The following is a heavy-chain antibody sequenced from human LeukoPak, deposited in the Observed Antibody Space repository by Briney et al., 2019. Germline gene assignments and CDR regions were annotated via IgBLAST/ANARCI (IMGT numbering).Heavy chain of an antibody. Sequence: ASVKVSCKASGYTFTSYYMHWVRQAPGQWLEWMGIINPSGGSTSYAQKFQGRVTMTRDTSTSTVYMELSSLRSEDTAVYYCARRYRPNAFDIWGQGTMVTVSS. CDR2: INPSGGST. J-gene: IGHJ3*02. V-gene: IGHV1-46*01. D-gene: IGHD1-26*01. CDR1: GYTFTSYY. CDR3: ARRYRPNAFDI.